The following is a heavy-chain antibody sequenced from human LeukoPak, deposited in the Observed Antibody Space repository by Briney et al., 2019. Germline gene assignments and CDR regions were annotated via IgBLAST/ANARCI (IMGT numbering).Heavy chain of an antibody. J-gene: IGHJ3*02. V-gene: IGHV4-34*01. CDR2: INHSGST. Sequence: SETLSLTCAVYGGSFSGYYWSWIRQPPGKGLEWMGEINHSGSTNYNPSLKSRVTISVDTSKNQFSLKLSSVTAADTAVYYCAREAYNYYDSSGQAFDIWGQGTMVTVSS. CDR1: GGSFSGYY. D-gene: IGHD3-22*01. CDR3: AREAYNYYDSSGQAFDI.